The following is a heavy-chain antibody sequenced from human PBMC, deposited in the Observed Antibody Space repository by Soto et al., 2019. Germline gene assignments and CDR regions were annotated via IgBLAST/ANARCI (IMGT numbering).Heavy chain of an antibody. J-gene: IGHJ3*02. CDR1: GYPFSSYG. CDR3: ATDGPSNSGNLYAFDI. V-gene: IGHV1-18*04. D-gene: IGHD5-12*01. Sequence: QVHLVQSGGEVKRPGDSVKVSCKTSGYPFSSYGISWVRQAPGQGLEWLGWISGYNGKTEYGQKVQDRLTMTTDTSTNTAYLELRSLRSDDTAVYFCATDGPSNSGNLYAFDIWGQGTMVTVSA. CDR2: ISGYNGKT.